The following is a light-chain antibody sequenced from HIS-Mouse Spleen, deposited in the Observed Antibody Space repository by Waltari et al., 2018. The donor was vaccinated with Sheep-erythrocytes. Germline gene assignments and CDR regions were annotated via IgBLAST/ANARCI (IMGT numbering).Light chain of an antibody. Sequence: QSALTQPRSVSGSPGPSVTLSCTATSSDVGGYNYVSWYQQHPGKAPKLLIYDVSKRPSGVPDRFSGSKSGNTASLTISGLQAEDEADYYCCSYAGSYNHVFATGTKVTVL. CDR1: SSDVGGYNY. CDR2: DVS. CDR3: CSYAGSYNHV. V-gene: IGLV2-11*01. J-gene: IGLJ1*01.